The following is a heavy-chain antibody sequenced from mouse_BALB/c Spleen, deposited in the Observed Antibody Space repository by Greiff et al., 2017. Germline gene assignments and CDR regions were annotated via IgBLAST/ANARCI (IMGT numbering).Heavy chain of an antibody. CDR3: ARDLSANWDRGFAY. CDR1: GFTFTDYY. CDR2: IRNKANGYTT. J-gene: IGHJ3*01. V-gene: IGHV7-3*02. Sequence: EVHLVESGGGLVQPGGSLRLSCATSGFTFTDYYMSWVRQPPGKALEWLGFIRNKANGYTTEYSASVKGRFTISRDNSQSILYLQMNTLRAEDSATYYCARDLSANWDRGFAYWGQGTLVTVSA. D-gene: IGHD4-1*01.